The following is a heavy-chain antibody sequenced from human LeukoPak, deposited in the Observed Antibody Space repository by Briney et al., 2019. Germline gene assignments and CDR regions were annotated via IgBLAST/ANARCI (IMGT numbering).Heavy chain of an antibody. CDR1: GGSISSYY. J-gene: IGHJ1*01. CDR3: ARGSYGDYLGLKYFQH. D-gene: IGHD4-17*01. Sequence: SETLSLTCTVSGGSISSYYWSWIRQPPGKGLEWIGYIYYSGSTNYNPSLKSRVTISVDTSKNQFSLKLSSVTAADTAVYYCARGSYGDYLGLKYFQHWGQGTLVTVSS. CDR2: IYYSGST. V-gene: IGHV4-59*12.